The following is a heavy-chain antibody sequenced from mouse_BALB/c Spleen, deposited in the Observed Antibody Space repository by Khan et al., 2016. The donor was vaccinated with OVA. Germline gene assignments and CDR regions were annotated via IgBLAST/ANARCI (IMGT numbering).Heavy chain of an antibody. CDR2: MIYSGYT. D-gene: IGHD1-3*01. J-gene: IGHJ3*01. Sequence: EVKLLESGPSLVQPSQTLSLTCSVTGDSITSGFWSWIRKFPGNKLEYMGFMIYSGYTYYNPSLKGRFSITRHTSKNQYSLQLSSVTTEDTATYYCARSTYNYAFAYWGQGTLVTVSA. CDR1: GDSITSGF. CDR3: ARSTYNYAFAY. V-gene: IGHV3-8*02.